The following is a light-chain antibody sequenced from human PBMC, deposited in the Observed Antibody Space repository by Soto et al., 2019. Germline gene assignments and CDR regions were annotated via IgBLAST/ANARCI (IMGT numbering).Light chain of an antibody. J-gene: IGKJ1*01. CDR3: EQYGSSSWT. CDR2: GAS. CDR1: QSVSSSY. V-gene: IGKV3-20*01. Sequence: EIVLTQSPGTLSLSPGERATLSCRASQSVSSSYLAWYQQKPGQAPRLLIYGASSRATGIPDRFSGSVSGTDFTLTISRLEPEDFAVYYCEQYGSSSWTFGQGTKADIK.